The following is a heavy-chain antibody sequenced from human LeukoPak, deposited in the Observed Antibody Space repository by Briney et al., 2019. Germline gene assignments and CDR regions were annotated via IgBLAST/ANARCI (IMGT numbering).Heavy chain of an antibody. CDR3: ARDRTVDGRTYTFDY. CDR2: ISYDGSNK. CDR1: GFTFSSYA. J-gene: IGHJ4*02. V-gene: IGHV3-30-3*01. Sequence: PGGSLRLSCAASGFTFSSYAMHWVRQAPGKGLEWVAVISYDGSNKYYADSVKGRFTISRDNSKNTLYLQMNSLRAEDTAVYYCARDRTVDGRTYTFDYWGQGTLVTVSS. D-gene: IGHD5-24*01.